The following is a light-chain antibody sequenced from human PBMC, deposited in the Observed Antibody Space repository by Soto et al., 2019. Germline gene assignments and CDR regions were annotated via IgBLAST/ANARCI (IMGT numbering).Light chain of an antibody. CDR2: RSD. CDR3: AVRDDSLSGHWV. CDR1: SSNIGSNY. Sequence: QSVLTQPPSASGTPGQRVTISCSGSSSNIGSNYVSWYQHLPGAAPKLLIYRSDQRPSGVPDRFSGSKSGTSASLAISGLRSEDEADYFCAVRDDSLSGHWVFGAGTKLTVL. J-gene: IGLJ3*02. V-gene: IGLV1-47*01.